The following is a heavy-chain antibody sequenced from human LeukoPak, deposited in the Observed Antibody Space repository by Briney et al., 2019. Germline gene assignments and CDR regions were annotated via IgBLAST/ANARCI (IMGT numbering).Heavy chain of an antibody. D-gene: IGHD1-26*01. Sequence: TGGSLRLSCAASGFTFITYAMNWVRQAPGKGLEWVSTISGSGDSTYYADSVKGRFTISRDNSKNTLSLQMNTLRAEDTAVYYCAKDRRSTTSSGSYIDYWGQGTLATVSS. CDR3: AKDRRSTTSSGSYIDY. J-gene: IGHJ4*02. V-gene: IGHV3-23*01. CDR1: GFTFITYA. CDR2: ISGSGDST.